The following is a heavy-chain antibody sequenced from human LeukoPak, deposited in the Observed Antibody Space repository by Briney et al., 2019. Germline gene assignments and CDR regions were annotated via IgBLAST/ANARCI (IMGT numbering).Heavy chain of an antibody. D-gene: IGHD2-15*01. CDR3: ASRYCSGGSCRAFDY. CDR1: GFTFSSYA. CDR2: ISGSGGST. Sequence: GGSLRLSCGASGFTFSSYAMSWVRQAPGKGLEWVSTISGSGGSTYYANSVKGQFTISRDNSKNTLYLQMDSLRAEDTAVYYCASRYCSGGSCRAFDYWGQGTLVTVSS. V-gene: IGHV3-23*01. J-gene: IGHJ4*02.